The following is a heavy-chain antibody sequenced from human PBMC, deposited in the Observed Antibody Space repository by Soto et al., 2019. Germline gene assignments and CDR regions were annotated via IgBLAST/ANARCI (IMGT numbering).Heavy chain of an antibody. CDR1: GFTFSDYY. D-gene: IGHD6-19*01. V-gene: IGHV3-11*01. J-gene: IGHJ4*02. CDR2: ISNSGSTI. CDR3: ARGRRDSVWYYDY. Sequence: QVQLVASGGGLVKPVGSLRLSCAASGFTFSDYYMSWLRQAPGKGLKWVSYISNSGSTIYYADSVKGRFTISRDNAKNSLYLQMNSLRAEDTAVYYCARGRRDSVWYYDYWSQGTLVTVSS.